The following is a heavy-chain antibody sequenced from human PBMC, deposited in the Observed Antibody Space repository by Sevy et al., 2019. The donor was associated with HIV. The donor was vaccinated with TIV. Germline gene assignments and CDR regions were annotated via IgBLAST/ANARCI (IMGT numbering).Heavy chain of an antibody. D-gene: IGHD4-17*01. Sequence: SGPTLVKPTQTLTLTCTFSGFSLSTSGMCVSWIRQPPGKALEWLALFDWDDKKYYSTSLKTRLTISKDTSKNQVVLTMTNMDPVDTATYYCARILYGDYVGYFDYWGQGTLVTVSS. J-gene: IGHJ4*02. CDR1: GFSLSTSGMC. CDR3: ARILYGDYVGYFDY. V-gene: IGHV2-70*01. CDR2: FDWDDKK.